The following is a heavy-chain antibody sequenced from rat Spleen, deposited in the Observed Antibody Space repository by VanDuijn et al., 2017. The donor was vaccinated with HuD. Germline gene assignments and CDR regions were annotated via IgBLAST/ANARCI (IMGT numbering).Heavy chain of an antibody. D-gene: IGHD5-1*01. Sequence: QVQLKESGPGLVQPSQTLSLTCTVSGFSLTSYNVHWVRQPPGKGLEWMGIIWTGGSTDYNSALKSRLSISRDTSKSQVFLKMNSLQTEDIATYYCARGDWDWYFDFWGPGTMVTVSS. J-gene: IGHJ1*01. CDR1: GFSLTSYN. CDR2: IWTGGST. CDR3: ARGDWDWYFDF. V-gene: IGHV2-30*01.